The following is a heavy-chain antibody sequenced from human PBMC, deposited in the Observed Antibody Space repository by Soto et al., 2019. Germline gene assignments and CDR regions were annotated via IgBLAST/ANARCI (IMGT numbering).Heavy chain of an antibody. CDR2: ISYDGSNK. CDR1: GFTFSSYA. CDR3: ARDQGSGWPDY. Sequence: GGSLRLSCAASGFTFSSYAMHWVRQAPGKGLEWVAVISYDGSNKYYADSVKGRFTISRDNSKNTLYLQMNSLRAEDTAVYYCARDQGSGWPDYWGQGTLVTVSS. J-gene: IGHJ4*02. D-gene: IGHD6-19*01. V-gene: IGHV3-30-3*01.